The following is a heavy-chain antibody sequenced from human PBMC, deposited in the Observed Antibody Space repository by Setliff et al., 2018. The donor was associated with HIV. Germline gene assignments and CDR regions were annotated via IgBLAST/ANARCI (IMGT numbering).Heavy chain of an antibody. CDR1: GASISSNT. CDR2: IYNSVTT. J-gene: IGHJ4*02. V-gene: IGHV4-59*01. CDR3: AREPTVTSRSGYFDY. D-gene: IGHD4-17*01. Sequence: SETLSLTCIVSGASISSNTWSWIRQAPGKGLQWIGFIYNSVTTNYNPSLKSRVTISVDTSENQFSLMLSSATAADTAVYYCAREPTVTSRSGYFDYWGQGTLVTVSS.